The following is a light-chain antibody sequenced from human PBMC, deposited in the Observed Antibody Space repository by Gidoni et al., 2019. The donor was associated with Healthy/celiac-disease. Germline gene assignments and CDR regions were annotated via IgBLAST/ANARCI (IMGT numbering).Light chain of an antibody. V-gene: IGKV3-15*01. J-gene: IGKJ2*01. CDR3: QQYNNWPPYT. Sequence: EIVMTPSPATLSVSPGERATLSCRASQSVRSNLAWYQQKPGQAPRLLHYGASTRATGIPARFSGSGSGTEFTLTISSLQSEDFAVYYCQQYNNWPPYTFGQXTKLEIK. CDR2: GAS. CDR1: QSVRSN.